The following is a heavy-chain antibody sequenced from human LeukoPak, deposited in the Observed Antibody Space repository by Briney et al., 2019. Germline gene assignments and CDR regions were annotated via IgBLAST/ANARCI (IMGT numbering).Heavy chain of an antibody. J-gene: IGHJ4*02. Sequence: GGTLTLSCAASGFTFSSYAMSWVRQSPGPGREWFTAISGSGGSTSYAGSVKGRFTISRDNSKNTLYLQMNSLRAEDTAVYYCAKEITITMVRGGIDYWGQGTLVTVSS. D-gene: IGHD3-10*01. CDR3: AKEITITMVRGGIDY. CDR1: GFTFSSYA. CDR2: ISGSGGST. V-gene: IGHV3-23*01.